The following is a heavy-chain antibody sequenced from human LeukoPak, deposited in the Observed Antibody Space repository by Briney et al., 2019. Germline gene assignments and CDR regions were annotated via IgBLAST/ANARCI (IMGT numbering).Heavy chain of an antibody. J-gene: IGHJ4*02. D-gene: IGHD3-9*01. V-gene: IGHV3-7*01. CDR2: IKQDGREK. CDR3: ARVEDYDILTGFDY. CDR1: GFTSSSYA. Sequence: GGSLRLSCAASGFTSSSYAMSWVRQAPGKGLEWVVNIKQDGREKYYVDSVKGRFTISRDNAKNSLYLQMNSLRAEDTAVYYCARVEDYDILTGFDYWGQGTLVTVSS.